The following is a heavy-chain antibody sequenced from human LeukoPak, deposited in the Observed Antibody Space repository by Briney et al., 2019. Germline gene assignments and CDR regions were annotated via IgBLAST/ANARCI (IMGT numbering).Heavy chain of an antibody. D-gene: IGHD6-13*01. J-gene: IGHJ4*02. CDR2: ISGSGGNT. V-gene: IGHV3-23*01. CDR1: GFTFNSYA. Sequence: PGGSLRLSCAAPGFTFNSYAMSWVGQAPGKGLEWVSGISGSGGNTYYADSVKGRFTISRDNSRNTLYLQMNSLTAEDTAVYYCAKSRGYSNTSPFDYWGRGTLVAVSS. CDR3: AKSRGYSNTSPFDY.